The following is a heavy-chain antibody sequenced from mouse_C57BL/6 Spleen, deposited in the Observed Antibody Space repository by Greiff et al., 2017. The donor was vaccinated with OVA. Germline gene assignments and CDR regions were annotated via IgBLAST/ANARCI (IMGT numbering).Heavy chain of an antibody. CDR2: IYPGSGST. CDR3: ARFYYGSSPRPWFAY. J-gene: IGHJ3*01. CDR1: GYTFTSYW. Sequence: VQLQQPGAELVKPGASVKMSCKASGYTFTSYWITWVKQRPGQGLEWIGDIYPGSGSTNYNEKFKSKATLTVDTSSSTAYMQLSSLTSEDSAVYYCARFYYGSSPRPWFAYWGQGTLVTVSA. D-gene: IGHD1-1*01. V-gene: IGHV1-55*01.